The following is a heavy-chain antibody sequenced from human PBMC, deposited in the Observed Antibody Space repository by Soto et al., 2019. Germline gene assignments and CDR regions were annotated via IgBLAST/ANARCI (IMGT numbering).Heavy chain of an antibody. CDR1: GFTFSTYA. Sequence: PAGSLRLSCAASGFTFSTYAMHWVRQSPGKGLEWVAVISYDGSNKYYADSVKGRFTVSRDNSKNTLYLQMNSLRAEDTAVYYCAKQTYSSSLYSYGMDVWGQGTTVTVSS. CDR2: ISYDGSNK. D-gene: IGHD6-6*01. V-gene: IGHV3-30*18. J-gene: IGHJ6*02. CDR3: AKQTYSSSLYSYGMDV.